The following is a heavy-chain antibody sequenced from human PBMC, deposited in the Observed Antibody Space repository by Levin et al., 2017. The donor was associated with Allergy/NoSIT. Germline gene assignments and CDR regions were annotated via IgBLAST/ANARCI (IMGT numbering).Heavy chain of an antibody. V-gene: IGHV1-18*01. CDR2: ISAYNGNT. CDR1: GYTFTSYG. Sequence: ASVKVSCKASGYTFTSYGISWVRQAPGQGLEWMGWISAYNGNTNYAQKLQGRVTMTTDTSTSTAYMELRSLRSDDTAVYYCARDWLHLGELSFLAFDIWGQGTMVTVSS. J-gene: IGHJ3*02. CDR3: ARDWLHLGELSFLAFDI. D-gene: IGHD3-16*02.